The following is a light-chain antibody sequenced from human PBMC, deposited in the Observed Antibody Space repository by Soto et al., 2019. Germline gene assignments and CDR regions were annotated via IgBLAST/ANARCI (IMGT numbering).Light chain of an antibody. Sequence: QSVLTQPPSVSAAPGQKVTISCSGNSSNIKTQYVSWYQQLPGTAPKLLIYDDNKRPSGIPDRFSGSKSGTSANLGISGLQTGDEADYYCGTWDSSLSDVVFGGGTKLTVL. CDR2: DDN. V-gene: IGLV1-51*01. J-gene: IGLJ2*01. CDR1: SSNIKTQY. CDR3: GTWDSSLSDVV.